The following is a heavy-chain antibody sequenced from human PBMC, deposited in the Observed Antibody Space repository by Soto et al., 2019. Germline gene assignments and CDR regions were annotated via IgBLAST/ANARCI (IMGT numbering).Heavy chain of an antibody. D-gene: IGHD3-10*01. Sequence: SETLSLTCSVSGGSISSGGYYWSWIRQLPGKGLEWIGYIYYSGSTSYNPSLTSRVTISVDTSKNQFSLKLSSVTAADTAVYYCARDSKGMRVFDYWGQGTLVTVSS. CDR1: GGSISSGGYY. CDR3: ARDSKGMRVFDY. CDR2: IYYSGST. V-gene: IGHV4-31*03. J-gene: IGHJ4*02.